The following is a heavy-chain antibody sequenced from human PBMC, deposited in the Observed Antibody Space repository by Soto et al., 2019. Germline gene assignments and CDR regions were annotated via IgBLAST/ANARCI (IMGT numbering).Heavy chain of an antibody. J-gene: IGHJ5*02. CDR2: IIPIFGTA. D-gene: IGHD2-2*01. CDR1: GGTFSSYA. Sequence: GASVKVSCKASGGTFSSYAISWVRQAPGQGLEWMGGIIPIFGTANYAQKFQGRVTITADESTSTAYVELSSLRSEDTAVYYCARYIVLVPAAMPGKVMDNWFDPWGQGTLVTVSS. CDR3: ARYIVLVPAAMPGKVMDNWFDP. V-gene: IGHV1-69*13.